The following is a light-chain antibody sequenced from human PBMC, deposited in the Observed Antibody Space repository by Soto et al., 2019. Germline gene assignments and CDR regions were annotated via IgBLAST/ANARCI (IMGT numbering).Light chain of an antibody. V-gene: IGKV3-15*01. CDR2: GAS. CDR1: QTVIRN. J-gene: IGKJ1*01. CDR3: QQYAVWPPQT. Sequence: EIVMTQSPATLSVSPGERATLSCRASQTVIRNLAWYQQKPGQTPRLLIFGASTRATGIPARFSGSGSGTEFTLTISSLQPEDFAVYYCQQYAVWPPQTFGQGTKGDIK.